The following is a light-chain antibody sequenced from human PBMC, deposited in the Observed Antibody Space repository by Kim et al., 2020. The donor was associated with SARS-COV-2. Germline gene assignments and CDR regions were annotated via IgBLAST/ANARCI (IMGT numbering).Light chain of an antibody. V-gene: IGKV3-15*01. CDR3: QQYNNGVT. Sequence: SVSPGERATLSCGASQSVRVDLAWYQQKPGQPPRLLIYAASTRATGIPARFSSSWSATDFTITIYSLQSEDFALYCWQQYNNGVTFGGGTKVDIK. CDR1: QSVRVD. CDR2: AAS. J-gene: IGKJ4*01.